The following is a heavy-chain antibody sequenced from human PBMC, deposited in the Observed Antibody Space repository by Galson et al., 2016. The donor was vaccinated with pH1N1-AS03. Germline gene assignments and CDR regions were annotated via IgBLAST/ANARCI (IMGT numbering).Heavy chain of an antibody. CDR1: GHNFTNYA. Sequence: SVKVSCKASGHNFTNYAIHWVRQALGQRLEWMGWINVGSGNTKYSQKFQGRVTMTRDTSASTAYMELSSLTSDDTSVYYCARGFLEAVIDYWGQGSLVTVSS. CDR2: INVGSGNT. CDR3: ARGFLEAVIDY. J-gene: IGHJ4*02. V-gene: IGHV1-3*01. D-gene: IGHD3-3*01.